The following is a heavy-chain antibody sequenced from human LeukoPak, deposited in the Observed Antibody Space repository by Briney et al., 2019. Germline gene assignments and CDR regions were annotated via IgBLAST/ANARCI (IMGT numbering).Heavy chain of an antibody. CDR2: ISWNSGSI. J-gene: IGHJ3*02. V-gene: IGHV3-9*01. CDR3: AKGRFGELLGSDAFDI. Sequence: GRSLRLSCAVSGFTFDNYTMHRVRQAPGKGLEWVSSISWNSGSIGYADSVKGRITISRDNAKNSLYLQMNSLRAEDTALYYCAKGRFGELLGSDAFDIWGQGTMVTVSS. D-gene: IGHD3-10*01. CDR1: GFTFDNYT.